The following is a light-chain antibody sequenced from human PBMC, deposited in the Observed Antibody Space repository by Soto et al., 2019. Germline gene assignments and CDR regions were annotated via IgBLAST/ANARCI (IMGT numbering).Light chain of an antibody. CDR2: AAS. J-gene: IGKJ1*01. CDR1: QDIGNH. CDR3: LQDINYPWT. V-gene: IGKV1-17*03. Sequence: DIQMTQSPSGMSASVGDRVTISCRASQDIGNHLAWFQQKPGKVPQRLIYAASSLQTGVPSRFSGSGSGTDFTLAISSLQPEDSATYYCLQDINYPWTFGQGTKVDIK.